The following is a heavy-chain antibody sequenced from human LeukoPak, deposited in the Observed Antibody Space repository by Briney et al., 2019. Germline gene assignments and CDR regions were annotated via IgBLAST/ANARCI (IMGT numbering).Heavy chain of an antibody. CDR3: ARDSRPGVALGNYMDV. V-gene: IGHV3-23*01. Sequence: HPGGSLRLSCEVSGFTFGNYAMSWVRQTPGKGLEWISGISASGHYTYNTESLKGRFTISRDNSKNTVYLQMSNLRVEDTALYYCARDSRPGVALGNYMDVWGKGTAVTVSS. CDR2: ISASGHYT. J-gene: IGHJ6*03. CDR1: GFTFGNYA. D-gene: IGHD3-3*02.